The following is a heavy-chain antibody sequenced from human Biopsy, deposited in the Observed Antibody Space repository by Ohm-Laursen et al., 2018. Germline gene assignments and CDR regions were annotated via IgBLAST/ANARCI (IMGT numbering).Heavy chain of an antibody. Sequence: LSLTCAASGFIFSSYAMSWVRQAPGKGLEWVSGISDSGGSTYYADSVKGWFTISRDNSKNTLYLKMNCLRAEDTAIYYCAKARSGSSNSCYNYWGQGTLVIVSS. CDR3: AKARSGSSNSCYNY. J-gene: IGHJ4*02. CDR2: ISDSGGST. V-gene: IGHV3-23*01. D-gene: IGHD2-2*02. CDR1: GFIFSSYA.